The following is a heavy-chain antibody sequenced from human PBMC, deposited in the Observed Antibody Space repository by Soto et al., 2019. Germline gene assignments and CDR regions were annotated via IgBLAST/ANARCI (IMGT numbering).Heavy chain of an antibody. D-gene: IGHD2-21*01. CDR2: ISAAGST. Sequence: EVQLLDSGGNWVQTGGSLRLSCAASGFTFSNYAMHWVRQAPGKGLEWVSTISAAGSTNYADSVKGRFTISRDNSKNALDRQMNSLRAEDTAVYYCAKVPLRPYCFDYGGQGTLVTVSS. V-gene: IGHV3-23*01. CDR1: GFTFSNYA. J-gene: IGHJ4*02. CDR3: AKVPLRPYCFDY.